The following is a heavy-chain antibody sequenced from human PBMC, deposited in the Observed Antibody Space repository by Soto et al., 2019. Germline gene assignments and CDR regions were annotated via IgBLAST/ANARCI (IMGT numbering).Heavy chain of an antibody. V-gene: IGHV1-2*04. CDR2: INPNSGGT. CDR1: GYTFTGYY. CDR3: ARVSRNCSSTSCYIIFDP. D-gene: IGHD2-2*02. Sequence: GASVKVSCKASGYTFTGYYMHWVRQAPGQGLEWMGWINPNSGGTNYAQKFQGWVTMTRDTSISTAYMELSRLRSDDTAGYYCARVSRNCSSTSCYIIFDPWGQGTLVTVSS. J-gene: IGHJ5*02.